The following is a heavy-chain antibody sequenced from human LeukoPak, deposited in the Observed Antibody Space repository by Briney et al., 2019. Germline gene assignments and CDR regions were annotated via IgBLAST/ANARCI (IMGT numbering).Heavy chain of an antibody. Sequence: GGSLRLSCAASGFTFSSYGMHWVRQAPGKGLEWVAGISYAGSNKYYADSVKGRFTISRDNSKNTLYVQMNSLRAGDTAVYYCAKEAPAEVGFVFWGEGTLVTVS. CDR2: ISYAGSNK. V-gene: IGHV3-30*18. J-gene: IGHJ4*02. CDR3: AKEAPAEVGFVF. D-gene: IGHD1-14*01. CDR1: GFTFSSYG.